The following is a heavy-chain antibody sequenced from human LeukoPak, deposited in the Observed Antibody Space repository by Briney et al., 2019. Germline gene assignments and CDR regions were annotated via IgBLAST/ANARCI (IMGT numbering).Heavy chain of an antibody. CDR2: INHSGST. D-gene: IGHD2-8*01. J-gene: IGHJ4*02. Sequence: SETLSLTCAVYGGSFSGYYWSWIRQPPGKGLEWIGEINHSGSTNYNPSLKSRVTISVDTSKNQFSLKLSSVTAADTAVYYWARGGGMYTRELDYWGQGTLVTVSS. CDR1: GGSFSGYY. CDR3: ARGGGMYTRELDY. V-gene: IGHV4-34*01.